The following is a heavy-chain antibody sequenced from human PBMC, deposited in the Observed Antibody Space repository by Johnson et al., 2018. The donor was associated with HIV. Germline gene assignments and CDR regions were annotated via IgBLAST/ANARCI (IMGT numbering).Heavy chain of an antibody. Sequence: QVQLVESWGGVVQPGTSLRLSCAASGFTFTSFAMHWVRQAPGKGLEWVGFISYDGSNKYFTDSVKGRFTISRDNSKNTLYLQMNSLRAEDTAVYYCASGIAVAGTLLDAFDIWGQGTMVTVSS. CDR1: GFTFTSFA. D-gene: IGHD6-19*01. V-gene: IGHV3-30-3*01. J-gene: IGHJ3*02. CDR3: ASGIAVAGTLLDAFDI. CDR2: ISYDGSNK.